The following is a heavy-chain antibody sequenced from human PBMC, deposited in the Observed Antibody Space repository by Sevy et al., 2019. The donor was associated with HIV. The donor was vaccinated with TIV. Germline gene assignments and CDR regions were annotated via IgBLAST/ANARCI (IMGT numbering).Heavy chain of an antibody. CDR1: GFIFSDYY. Sequence: GGSLRLSCAASGFIFSDYYMSWIRQAPGKGLESVSYITKSGTTTSYADSVKGRFTISRDNAKNSMSLHMNSLTADDTAVYYCARDVGWLTGWGQGTLVTVSS. CDR2: ITKSGTTT. J-gene: IGHJ4*02. D-gene: IGHD3-3*01. V-gene: IGHV3-11*04. CDR3: ARDVGWLTG.